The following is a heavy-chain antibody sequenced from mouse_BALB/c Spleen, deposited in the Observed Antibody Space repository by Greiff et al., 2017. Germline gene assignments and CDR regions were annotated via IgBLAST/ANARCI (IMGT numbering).Heavy chain of an antibody. D-gene: IGHD2-1*01. CDR2: INPSNGRT. J-gene: IGHJ4*01. CDR1: GYTFTSYW. CDR3: ARRGNGKDAMDY. Sequence: QVQLQQPGAELVKPGASVKLSCKASGYTFTSYWMHWVKQRPGQGLEWIGEINPSNGRTNYNEKFKSKATLTVDKSSSTAYMQLSSLTSEDSAVYYCARRGNGKDAMDYWGQGTSVTVSS. V-gene: IGHV1S81*02.